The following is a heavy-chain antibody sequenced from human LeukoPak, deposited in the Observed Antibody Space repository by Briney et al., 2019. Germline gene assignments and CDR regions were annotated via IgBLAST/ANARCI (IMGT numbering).Heavy chain of an antibody. V-gene: IGHV3-7*01. CDR2: IKGDGSDK. D-gene: IGHD3-16*01. CDR1: GFTFSSSW. Sequence: GGSLRLSCAASGFTFSSSWMTWVRQAPGKGLEWLANIKGDGSDKNYVDSVKGRFTISRDSAKNSLFLQMSSLRGEDTALYYCATEHWGPNSWGQGTLVTVSS. CDR3: ATEHWGPNS. J-gene: IGHJ4*02.